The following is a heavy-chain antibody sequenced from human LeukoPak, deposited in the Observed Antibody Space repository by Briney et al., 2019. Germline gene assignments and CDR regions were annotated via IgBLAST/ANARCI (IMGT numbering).Heavy chain of an antibody. J-gene: IGHJ4*02. Sequence: ASVKVSCQASGYIFTGYYMHWVRQAPGEGLQWMGWIKPNSGGTNYAQKFQGRVTMTRDTSISTAYMELSRLRSDDTAVYYCARTNYYDSSGYYLGYWGQGTLVTVSS. CDR1: GYIFTGYY. CDR2: IKPNSGGT. D-gene: IGHD3-22*01. CDR3: ARTNYYDSSGYYLGY. V-gene: IGHV1-2*02.